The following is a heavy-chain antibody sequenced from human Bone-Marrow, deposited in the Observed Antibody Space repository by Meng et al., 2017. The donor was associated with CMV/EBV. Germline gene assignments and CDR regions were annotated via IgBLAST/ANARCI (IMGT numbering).Heavy chain of an antibody. V-gene: IGHV3-11*04. Sequence: GESLKISCEASGFTFSDYYMSWIRQAPGKGLEWISYIGNSGRTILYADSVRGRFTISRDNAKNSLYLQMISLRAEDTAMYYCAKEGAPSSVVDSWHFDLWGRGTLVTVSS. D-gene: IGHD3-22*01. CDR2: IGNSGRTI. CDR1: GFTFSDYY. J-gene: IGHJ2*01. CDR3: AKEGAPSSVVDSWHFDL.